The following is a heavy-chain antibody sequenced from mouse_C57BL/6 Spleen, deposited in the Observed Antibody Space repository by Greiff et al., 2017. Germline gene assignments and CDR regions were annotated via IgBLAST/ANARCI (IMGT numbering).Heavy chain of an antibody. CDR1: GYTFTDYE. CDR2: IDPETGGT. CDR3: PTYYYGSSYNYFDY. Sequence: VQLQQSGAELVRPGASVTLSCKASGYTFTDYEMHWVKQTPVHGLEWIGAIDPETGGTAYNQKFKGKAILTADKSSSTAYMELRSLTSEDSAVYYCPTYYYGSSYNYFDYGGQGTTLTVSS. D-gene: IGHD1-1*01. J-gene: IGHJ2*01. V-gene: IGHV1-15*01.